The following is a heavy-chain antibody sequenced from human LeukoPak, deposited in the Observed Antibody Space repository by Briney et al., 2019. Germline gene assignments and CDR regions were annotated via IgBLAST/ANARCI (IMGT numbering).Heavy chain of an antibody. J-gene: IGHJ4*02. CDR2: IIPIFGTA. CDR3: ATTGGYCSSTSCYNPFDY. V-gene: IGHV1-69*05. Sequence: ASVKVSCKASGGTFSSDAISWVRQAPGQGLEWMGGIIPIFGTANYAQKFQGRVTITTDESTSTAYMELSSLRSEDTAVYYCATTGGYCSSTSCYNPFDYWGQGTLVTDSS. D-gene: IGHD2-2*02. CDR1: GGTFSSDA.